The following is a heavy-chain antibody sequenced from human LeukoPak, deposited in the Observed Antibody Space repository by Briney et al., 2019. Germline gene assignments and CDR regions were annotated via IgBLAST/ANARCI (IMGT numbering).Heavy chain of an antibody. D-gene: IGHD3-22*01. V-gene: IGHV5-10-1*01. CDR3: VRQPPGVYDTTQNWFDP. CDR1: GYSFPSYW. CDR2: IAPSDSYT. J-gene: IGHJ5*02. Sequence: GESLQISCKVSGYSFPSYWITWVRQVPGKGLEWMGRIAPSDSYTNYNPSFEGHVTMSVEKSITTVYLQWSSLKDSDTAMYYCVRQPPGVYDTTQNWFDPWGQGTLVTVSS.